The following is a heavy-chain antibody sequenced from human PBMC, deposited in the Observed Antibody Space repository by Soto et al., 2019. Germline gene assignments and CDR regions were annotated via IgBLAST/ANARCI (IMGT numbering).Heavy chain of an antibody. J-gene: IGHJ6*03. CDR3: ARGSADYYYYYMDV. CDR2: MNPNSGNT. V-gene: IGHV1-8*01. CDR1: GYTFTSYD. Sequence: QVQLVQSGAEVKKPGASVKVSCKASGYTFTSYDINWVRQATGQGLEWMGWMNPNSGNTGYAQKFQGRVTMTRNTSISTAYMELSSLRSEDTAVYYSARGSADYYYYYMDVWGKGTTVTVSS.